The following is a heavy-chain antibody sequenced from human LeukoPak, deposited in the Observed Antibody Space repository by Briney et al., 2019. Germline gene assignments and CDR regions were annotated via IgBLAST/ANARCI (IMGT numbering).Heavy chain of an antibody. D-gene: IGHD1-1*01. J-gene: IGHJ5*02. V-gene: IGHV3-23*01. CDR3: ARFGTTGTTSRYNWFDP. CDR1: GFTFSSYA. Sequence: GGSLRLPCAASGFTFSSYAMSWVRQAPGKGLEWVSAISSSGGNTDYTDSVKGRFTISRDNSKNTLYLQMNSLRAEDTAVYSCARFGTTGTTSRYNWFDPWGQGTLVTVSS. CDR2: ISSSGGNT.